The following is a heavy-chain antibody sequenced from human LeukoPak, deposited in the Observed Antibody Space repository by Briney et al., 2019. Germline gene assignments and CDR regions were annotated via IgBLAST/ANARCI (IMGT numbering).Heavy chain of an antibody. J-gene: IGHJ4*02. V-gene: IGHV3-74*01. CDR2: INHDGTGT. CDR1: GFTFTNYW. Sequence: GGSLRLSCAASGFTFTNYWMHWVRQAPGKGLVWVSGINHDGTGTYYADSVKGRFTISRDNAKNTVDLQMNGLRAEGTTVYYCATVSEYRGQGTLVTVSS. CDR3: ATVSEY.